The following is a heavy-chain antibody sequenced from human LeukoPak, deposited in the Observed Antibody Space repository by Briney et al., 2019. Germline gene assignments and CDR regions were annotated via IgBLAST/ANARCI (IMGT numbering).Heavy chain of an antibody. CDR1: GGTFSSYA. CDR2: IIPIFGTA. V-gene: IGHV1-69*15. Sequence: ASVKVSCKASGGTFSSYAISWVRQAPGQGLEWMGRIIPIFGTANYAQKFQGRVTITADESTSTAYMELSSLRSEDTAVYYCATPGPAAPLGYWGQGTLVTVSS. D-gene: IGHD2-2*01. CDR3: ATPGPAAPLGY. J-gene: IGHJ4*02.